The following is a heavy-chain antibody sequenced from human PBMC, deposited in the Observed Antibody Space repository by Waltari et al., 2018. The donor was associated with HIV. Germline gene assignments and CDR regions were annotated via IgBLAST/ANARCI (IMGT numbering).Heavy chain of an antibody. J-gene: IGHJ5*02. V-gene: IGHV4-59*01. CDR3: AREKGVDCSGGSCQGWFDP. CDR1: GGSISSYY. D-gene: IGHD2-15*01. Sequence: QVQLQESGPGLVKPSETLSLTCTVSGGSISSYYWSWIRQPPGKGLEWMGYIYYSGSTNYNPSLKSRVTISVDTSKNQFSLKRSSVTAADTAVYYCAREKGVDCSGGSCQGWFDPWGQGTLVTVSS. CDR2: IYYSGST.